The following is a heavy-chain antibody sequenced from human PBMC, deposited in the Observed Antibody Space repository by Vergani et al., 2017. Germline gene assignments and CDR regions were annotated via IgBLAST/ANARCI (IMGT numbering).Heavy chain of an antibody. CDR1: GYIFKNYY. CDR3: AIVTDYYDSSGYYLDY. J-gene: IGHJ4*02. V-gene: IGHV1-46*02. D-gene: IGHD3-22*01. CDR2: VNFVTGAA. Sequence: QVQVVQSGAEVKKSGASAKVSCTASGYIFKNYYMHWLRLAPGQGFQWMGVVNFVTGAATSPQKFEGRITMTRDTSTATAYMELSSLRPEDTALYYCAIVTDYYDSSGYYLDYWGQGTLVTVSS.